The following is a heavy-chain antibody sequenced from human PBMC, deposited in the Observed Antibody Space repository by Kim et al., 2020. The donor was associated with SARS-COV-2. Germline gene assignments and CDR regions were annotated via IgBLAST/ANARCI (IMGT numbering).Heavy chain of an antibody. CDR2: IGTAGDT. CDR1: GFTFSSYD. J-gene: IGHJ3*02. CDR3: ARNSGSYWGDAFDI. Sequence: GGSLRLSCAASGFTFSSYDMHWVRQATGKGLEWVSAIGTAGDTYYPGSVKGRFTISRENAKNSLYLQMNSLRAGDTAVYYCARNSGSYWGDAFDIWGQGTMVTVSS. D-gene: IGHD1-26*01. V-gene: IGHV3-13*01.